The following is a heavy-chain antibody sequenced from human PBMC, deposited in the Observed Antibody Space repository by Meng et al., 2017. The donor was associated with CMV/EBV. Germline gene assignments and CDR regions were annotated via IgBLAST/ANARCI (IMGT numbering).Heavy chain of an antibody. CDR3: VRSYCSSTSCYIPPEYFQH. CDR2: IIPIFGTA. J-gene: IGHJ1*01. CDR1: GGTFSSYA. V-gene: IGHV1-69*05. Sequence: SVKVSCKASGGTFSSYAISWVRQAPGQGLEWMGGIIPIFGTANYAQKFQGRVALTTDESTSTAYLELSSLRSEDTAVYYCVRSYCSSTSCYIPPEYFQHWGQGTLVTVSS. D-gene: IGHD2-2*02.